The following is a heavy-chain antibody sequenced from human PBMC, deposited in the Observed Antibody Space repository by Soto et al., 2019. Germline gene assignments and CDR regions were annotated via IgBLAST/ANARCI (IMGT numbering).Heavy chain of an antibody. CDR2: TSHTGTT. Sequence: QVQLQESGPGLVKPSETLSLTCTVSGVSISSDYWTWIRQSPGKGLEWIAYTSHTGTTDYNPSLKSRVTISQDTSKNQFSLKLSCLTAADTAGYYCALGSAWIDAFGIWGQATKVTVSP. J-gene: IGHJ3*02. CDR3: ALGSAWIDAFGI. CDR1: GVSISSDY. V-gene: IGHV4-4*09. D-gene: IGHD5-12*01.